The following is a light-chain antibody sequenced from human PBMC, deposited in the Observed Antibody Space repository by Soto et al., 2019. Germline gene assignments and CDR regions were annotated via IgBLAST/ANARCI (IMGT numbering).Light chain of an antibody. CDR3: CSFAGSWV. J-gene: IGLJ3*02. CDR1: SSDVGGYNY. V-gene: IGLV2-11*01. CDR2: DVN. Sequence: QSALTQPRSVSGSLGQSVTISCTGTSSDVGGYNYVSWYQQHPGKAPKLMIYDVNKRPSGVPDRFSGSKSGNTASLTISGLQAADEADYYCCSFAGSWVFGGGTKLTVL.